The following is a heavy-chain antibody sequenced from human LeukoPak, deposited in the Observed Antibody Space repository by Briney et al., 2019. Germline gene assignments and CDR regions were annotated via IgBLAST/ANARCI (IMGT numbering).Heavy chain of an antibody. D-gene: IGHD3-22*01. CDR3: ARESRGYYDSSGYYWDY. Sequence: GASVKVPCKASGYTFTSYGISWVRQAPGQGLEWMGWISAYNGNTNYAQKLQGRVTMTTDTSTSTAYMELRSLRSDDTAVYYCARESRGYYDSSGYYWDYWGQGTLVTVSS. J-gene: IGHJ4*02. V-gene: IGHV1-18*01. CDR2: ISAYNGNT. CDR1: GYTFTSYG.